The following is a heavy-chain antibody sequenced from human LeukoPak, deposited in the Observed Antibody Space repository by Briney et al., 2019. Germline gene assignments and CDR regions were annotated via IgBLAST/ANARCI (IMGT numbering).Heavy chain of an antibody. CDR1: GFTFGDYA. CDR3: TRRAYSSPTPPFDY. Sequence: GGSLRLSCTASGFTFGDYAMSWFRQAPGKGLEWVGFIRSKAYGGTTEYAASVKGRFTISRDDSKSIAYLQMNSLKTEDTAVYYCTRRAYSSPTPPFDYWGQGTLVTVSS. CDR2: IRSKAYGGTT. D-gene: IGHD6-13*01. J-gene: IGHJ4*02. V-gene: IGHV3-49*03.